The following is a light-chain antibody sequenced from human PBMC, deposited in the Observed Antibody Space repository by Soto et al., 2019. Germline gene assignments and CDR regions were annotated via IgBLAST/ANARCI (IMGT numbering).Light chain of an antibody. CDR1: HRVDIY. J-gene: IGKJ5*01. CDR2: DAS. V-gene: IGKV3-11*01. Sequence: EAVLTQSPATLSLSPGETATLSCRASHRVDIYVAWYQQKPGQAPRLLIYDASNRSTGIPARFSGSGSGTDFTLTISSPAPEDFAVYYCQQRKYWPPLTFGQGTRLE. CDR3: QQRKYWPPLT.